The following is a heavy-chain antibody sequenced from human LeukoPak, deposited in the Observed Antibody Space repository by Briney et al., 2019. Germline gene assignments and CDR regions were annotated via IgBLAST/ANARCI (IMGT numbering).Heavy chain of an antibody. CDR3: ARDQSGGRGLNAFDI. V-gene: IGHV4-38-2*02. CDR1: GYSISSNNY. Sequence: PSETLSLTCTVSGYSISSNNYWGWIRQPPGKGLEWIGNIYHSGSISYNPSLKSRVTISVDTSKNQFSLKLNSVTAADTAVYYCARDQSGGRGLNAFDIWGQGTMVTVSS. D-gene: IGHD2-15*01. J-gene: IGHJ3*02. CDR2: IYHSGSI.